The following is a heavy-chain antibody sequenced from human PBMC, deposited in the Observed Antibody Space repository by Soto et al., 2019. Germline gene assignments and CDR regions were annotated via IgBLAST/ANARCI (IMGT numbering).Heavy chain of an antibody. J-gene: IGHJ3*02. CDR2: IKQDGSEK. CDR3: ARDRGHVDTSYDFDI. D-gene: IGHD5-18*01. V-gene: IGHV3-7*01. Sequence: EVQLVESGGGLVQPGGSLRLSCAASGFTFSSYWMSWVRQAPGKGLEWVANIKQDGSEKYYVDSVKGRFTISRDNAKKSLYLQKNDLRAEDTAVYYCARDRGHVDTSYDFDIWGQGTMVTVSS. CDR1: GFTFSSYW.